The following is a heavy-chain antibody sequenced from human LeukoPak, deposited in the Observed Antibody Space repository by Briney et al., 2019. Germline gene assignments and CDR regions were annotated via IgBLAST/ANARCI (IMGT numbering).Heavy chain of an antibody. CDR3: AELGITMIGGV. Sequence: PGGSLRLSCTASGFTFGDYAMSWVRQAPGKGLEWVSYISSSSSTIYYADSVKGRFTISRDNAENSLYLQMNSLRAEDTAVYYCAELGITMIGGVWGKGTTVTISS. J-gene: IGHJ6*04. V-gene: IGHV3-48*03. CDR1: GFTFGDYA. D-gene: IGHD3-10*02. CDR2: ISSSSSTI.